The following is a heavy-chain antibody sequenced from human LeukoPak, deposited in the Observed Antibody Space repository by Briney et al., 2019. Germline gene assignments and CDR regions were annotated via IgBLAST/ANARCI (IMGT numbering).Heavy chain of an antibody. CDR3: ARGAGDSSGYYYEISYAFDI. V-gene: IGHV3-66*01. CDR2: IYSGGST. CDR1: GFTFSTYA. Sequence: GGSLRLSCAASGFTFSTYAMHWVRQAPGKGLEWVSVIYSGGSTYYADSVKGRFTISRDNSKNTLYLQMNSLRAEDTAVYYCARGAGDSSGYYYEISYAFDIWGQGTMVTVSS. J-gene: IGHJ3*02. D-gene: IGHD3-22*01.